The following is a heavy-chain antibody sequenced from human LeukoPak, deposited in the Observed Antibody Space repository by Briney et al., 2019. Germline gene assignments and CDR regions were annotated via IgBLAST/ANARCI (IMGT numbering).Heavy chain of an antibody. CDR3: ARERVAGYSSSWYVPYFDY. CDR1: GGSIRNYY. Sequence: SETLSLTCTVSGGSIRNYYWNWIRQSPRKGLEWIGDVYYSGNTNYNPSLKSRVTISLDTSKNQFSLNLSSVTAADTAMYYCARERVAGYSSSWYVPYFDYWGQGTLVTVSS. V-gene: IGHV4-59*12. CDR2: VYYSGNT. D-gene: IGHD6-13*01. J-gene: IGHJ4*02.